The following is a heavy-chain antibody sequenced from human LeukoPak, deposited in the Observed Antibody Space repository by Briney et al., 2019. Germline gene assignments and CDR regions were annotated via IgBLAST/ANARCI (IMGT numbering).Heavy chain of an antibody. CDR3: VRWGVEAGMDC. Sequence: GGSLRLSCEGSGFTFSNYWMGWVRQAPRKGLEWVANINPDGSDTTYVDSVKGRFIISRDNAKKSLLLQMNSLRVEETSVYYCVRWGVEAGMDCWGQGSLVTVSS. V-gene: IGHV3-7*01. CDR1: GFTFSNYW. CDR2: INPDGSDT. D-gene: IGHD3-10*01. J-gene: IGHJ4*02.